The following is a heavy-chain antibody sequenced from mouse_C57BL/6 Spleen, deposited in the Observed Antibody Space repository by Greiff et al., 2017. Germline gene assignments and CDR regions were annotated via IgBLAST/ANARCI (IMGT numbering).Heavy chain of an antibody. Sequence: VQLQQPGAELVKPGASVKLSCKATGYTFTGYWIEWVKQRPGHGLEWIGEILPGSGSTNYNGKFKGKATFTADTSSNTAYMQLSSLTTEDSAIYYCARYYGNYVGYWGQGTTLTVSS. CDR1: GYTFTGYW. J-gene: IGHJ2*01. D-gene: IGHD2-1*01. CDR3: ARYYGNYVGY. V-gene: IGHV1-9*01. CDR2: ILPGSGST.